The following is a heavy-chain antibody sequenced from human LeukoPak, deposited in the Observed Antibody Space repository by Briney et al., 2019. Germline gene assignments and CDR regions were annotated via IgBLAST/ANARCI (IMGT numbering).Heavy chain of an antibody. CDR3: ARDLRGYSGYDSDF. CDR2: ISGSGENT. CDR1: GFTFSRYA. D-gene: IGHD5-12*01. V-gene: IGHV3-23*01. J-gene: IGHJ4*02. Sequence: GGSLRLSCAASGFTFSRYAMSWVRQAPAKGLEWVSVISGSGENTHYADSVKGRFTISRDNYKNTLYLQMNSLRAEDTAVYYCARDLRGYSGYDSDFWGQGTLVTVSS.